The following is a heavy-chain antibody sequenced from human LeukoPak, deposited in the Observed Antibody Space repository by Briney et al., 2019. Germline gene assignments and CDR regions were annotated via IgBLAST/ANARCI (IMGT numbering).Heavy chain of an antibody. V-gene: IGHV1-18*04. CDR3: ARAEPMGPQSPYGMDV. CDR2: ISAYNGNT. D-gene: IGHD1-14*01. Sequence: ASVKVSCKASGYTFTSYYMHWVRQAPGQGLEWMGWISAYNGNTNYAQKLQGRVTMTTDTSTSTAYMELRSLRSDDTAVYYCARAEPMGPQSPYGMDVWGQGTTVTVSS. CDR1: GYTFTSYY. J-gene: IGHJ6*02.